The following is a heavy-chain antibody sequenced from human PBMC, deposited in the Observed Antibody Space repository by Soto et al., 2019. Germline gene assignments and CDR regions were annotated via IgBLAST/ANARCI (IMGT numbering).Heavy chain of an antibody. D-gene: IGHD6-13*01. V-gene: IGHV4-59*11. CDR3: ARGDLQLAPFDS. CDR2: IYNSGNT. J-gene: IGHJ4*02. CDR1: TGSISSHY. Sequence: PSETLSLTCTVSTGSISSHYWSWIRQPPGKGLEWIGYIYNSGNTNFNPSLKSRVTISVDTSKNQFSLKLNFVTAADTAVYYCARGDLQLAPFDSWGQGTLVTVSS.